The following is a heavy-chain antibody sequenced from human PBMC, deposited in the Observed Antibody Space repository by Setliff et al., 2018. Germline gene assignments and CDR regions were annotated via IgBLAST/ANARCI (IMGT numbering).Heavy chain of an antibody. CDR3: ARPKYYNFWSAYYFDY. V-gene: IGHV4-34*01. Sequence: SETLSLTCAVYGGSFSGYYWSWIRQPPGKGLEWIGEINHSGSTNYNPSLKSRVTISVGTSKNQFSLKLSSVTAADTAVYYCARPKYYNFWSAYYFDYWGQGTLVTVSS. J-gene: IGHJ4*02. CDR1: GGSFSGYY. D-gene: IGHD3-3*01. CDR2: INHSGST.